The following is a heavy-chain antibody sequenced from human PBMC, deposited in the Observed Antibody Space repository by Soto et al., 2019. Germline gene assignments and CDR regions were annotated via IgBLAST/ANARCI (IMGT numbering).Heavy chain of an antibody. CDR2: IYYSGST. V-gene: IGHV4-30-4*01. Sequence: SETLSLTCTVSGGSISSGDYYLSWIRQPPGKGLEWIGYIYYSGSTYYNPSLKSRVTISVDTSKNQSSLKVSSVTAADTAVYYCARDRGGGIYGFRTYYLDYWAQGTLVTVSS. D-gene: IGHD1-26*01. J-gene: IGHJ4*02. CDR3: ARDRGGGIYGFRTYYLDY. CDR1: GGSISSGDYY.